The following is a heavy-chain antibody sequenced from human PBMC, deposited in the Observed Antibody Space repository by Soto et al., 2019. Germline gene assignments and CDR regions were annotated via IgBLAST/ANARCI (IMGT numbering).Heavy chain of an antibody. D-gene: IGHD4-4*01. Sequence: ASVKVSCKASGYTFSTYGLSWVRQAPGQGLEWMGWISGDNGKANYAQKFQDRLTLTTDTSTSIAYMELKSLTSDDTAVYYCARDLVWGGQATVMSENWFDPWGQGTVVTVSS. V-gene: IGHV1-18*01. CDR1: GYTFSTYG. J-gene: IGHJ5*02. CDR3: ARDLVWGGQATVMSENWFDP. CDR2: ISGDNGKA.